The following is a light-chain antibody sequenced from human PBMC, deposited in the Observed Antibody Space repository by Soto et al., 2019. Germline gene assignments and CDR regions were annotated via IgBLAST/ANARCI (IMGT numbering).Light chain of an antibody. CDR1: QTVSSNY. CDR3: QHYGNSPPNA. Sequence: EIVLTQSPGTLSLSPGERATLSCRASQTVSSNYLAWYQQKPGQAPRLLIFDASSRATGIPDRFSGSGSGTDFTLTISRLEAEDFAVYYCQHYGNSPPNAFGQGTKLEI. J-gene: IGKJ2*01. V-gene: IGKV3-20*01. CDR2: DAS.